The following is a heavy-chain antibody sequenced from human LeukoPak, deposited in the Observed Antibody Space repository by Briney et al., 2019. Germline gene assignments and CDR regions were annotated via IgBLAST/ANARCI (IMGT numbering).Heavy chain of an antibody. CDR2: IGPAGDT. CDR3: ARGGGSGWPLQY. V-gene: IGHV3-13*04. CDR1: GFTFSTHD. D-gene: IGHD6-19*01. Sequence: GGSLRLSCAASGFTFSTHDMHWVRQATGKGLEWVSGIGPAGDTYYPGSVKGRFTISRENAKNSLYLQMNSLRAGDTAVYYCARGGGSGWPLQYWGQGTLVTVSS. J-gene: IGHJ4*02.